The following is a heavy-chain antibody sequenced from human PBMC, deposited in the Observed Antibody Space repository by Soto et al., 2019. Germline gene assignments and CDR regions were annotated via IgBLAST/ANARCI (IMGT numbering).Heavy chain of an antibody. CDR1: SFTFSSYA. CDR2: ISYDGRNK. Sequence: QVQLVESGGGVVQPGRSLRLSCAASSFTFSSYAIHWVRQAPGKGLQWVAFISYDGRNKDYADSVKGRFTISRDNSRNRLYLQMSSLRAEDTAVYYCAKNYGPGIAVAGTDWYFDLWGRGTLVTVSS. D-gene: IGHD6-19*01. J-gene: IGHJ2*01. CDR3: AKNYGPGIAVAGTDWYFDL. V-gene: IGHV3-30*18.